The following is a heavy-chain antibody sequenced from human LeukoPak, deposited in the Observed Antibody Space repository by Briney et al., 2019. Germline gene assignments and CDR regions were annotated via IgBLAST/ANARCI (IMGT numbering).Heavy chain of an antibody. V-gene: IGHV1-46*01. CDR3: TRVVRDGVGSYHFDN. J-gene: IGHJ4*02. CDR2: INPSGGST. Sequence: GASVKVSCKASGYTFTTNYLHWVRQAPGQGLEWMGLINPSGGSTSYAQKFQGRVTMTRDTSTSTVYTELSSLRSEDTAVYYCTRVVRDGVGSYHFDNWGQGTLVTVSS. CDR1: GYTFTTNY. D-gene: IGHD3-10*01.